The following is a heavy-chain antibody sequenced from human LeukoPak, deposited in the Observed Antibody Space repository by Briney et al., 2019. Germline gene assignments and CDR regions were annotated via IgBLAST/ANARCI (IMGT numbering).Heavy chain of an antibody. CDR1: GGSFSGYY. J-gene: IGHJ4*02. D-gene: IGHD3-22*01. Sequence: PSETLSLTCAVYGGSFSGYYWSWIRQPPGKGLEWIGEINHSGSTNYNPSLKSRVTISVDTSKNQFSLKLSSVAAADTAVCYCARGPYYYDSSGYSNFDYWGQGTLVTVSS. V-gene: IGHV4-34*01. CDR2: INHSGST. CDR3: ARGPYYYDSSGYSNFDY.